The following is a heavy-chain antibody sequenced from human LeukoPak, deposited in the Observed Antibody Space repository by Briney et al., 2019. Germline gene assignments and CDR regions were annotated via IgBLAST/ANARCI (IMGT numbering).Heavy chain of an antibody. D-gene: IGHD3-22*01. CDR1: GFTFGTYA. J-gene: IGHJ4*02. CDR3: AKSQFYYDSSGYYDLWY. CDR2: ISGSGGST. Sequence: GGSLRLSCAASGFTFGTYAMSWVRQAPGKGLEWVSTISGSGGSTYYADSVKGRFTIYRDNSKNTLYLQMNSLRAEDTAVYYCAKSQFYYDSSGYYDLWYWGQGTLVTVSS. V-gene: IGHV3-23*01.